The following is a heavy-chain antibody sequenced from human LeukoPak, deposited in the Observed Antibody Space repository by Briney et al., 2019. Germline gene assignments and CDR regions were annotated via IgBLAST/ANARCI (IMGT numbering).Heavy chain of an antibody. V-gene: IGHV5-51*01. J-gene: IGHJ5*02. Sequence: GESLKISCKGSGYSFTSYWIGWVRQMPGKGLEWMGIIYPGDSDTRYSPSFQGQVTISADKSISTAYPQWSSLKASDTAMYYCARSPTYYYDSSGLRVWFDPWGQGTLVTVSS. CDR3: ARSPTYYYDSSGLRVWFDP. D-gene: IGHD3-22*01. CDR1: GYSFTSYW. CDR2: IYPGDSDT.